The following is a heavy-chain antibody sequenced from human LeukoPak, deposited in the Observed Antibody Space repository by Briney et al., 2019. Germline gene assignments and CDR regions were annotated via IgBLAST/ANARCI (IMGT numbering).Heavy chain of an antibody. V-gene: IGHV3-7*01. J-gene: IGHJ6*02. CDR2: IKEDGSDK. Sequence: PGGSLRLSCAASGFPFSTYYMSWVRQAPGKGLGWAANIKEDGSDKYYVDSVKGRFTVSRDNAKNSVFLQMNSLRDEDTGLYFCARAPLVVSRQYHYGLDVWGQGTTVTVSS. CDR3: ARAPLVVSRQYHYGLDV. CDR1: GFPFSTYY. D-gene: IGHD3-16*01.